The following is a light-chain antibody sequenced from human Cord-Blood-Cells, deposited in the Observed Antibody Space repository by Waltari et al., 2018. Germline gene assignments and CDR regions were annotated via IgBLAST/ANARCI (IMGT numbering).Light chain of an antibody. CDR3: QQYNSYSQWT. V-gene: IGKV1-5*03. CDR1: QSISSW. Sequence: DIQMTQSPSTLSASVGDRVTITCRASQSISSWLAWYQQKPGKAPKLLIYTASSLESGVPSRFSGSGSGTEFTLTISSLQPDDFATYYCQQYNSYSQWTFGQGTKVEIK. CDR2: TAS. J-gene: IGKJ1*01.